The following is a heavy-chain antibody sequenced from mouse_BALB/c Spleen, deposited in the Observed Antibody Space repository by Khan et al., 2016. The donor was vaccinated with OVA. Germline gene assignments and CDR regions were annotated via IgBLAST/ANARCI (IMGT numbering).Heavy chain of an antibody. D-gene: IGHD2-2*01. CDR3: ASGYGYGWYFDV. CDR1: GYTFTTAG. V-gene: IGHV9-4*02. CDR2: INTHSGVP. Sequence: QIQLVQSGPELKKPGETVRISCKAFGYTFTTAGMQWVQKTPGKGLKWIGWINTHSGVPKYAEDFKGRFAFSLETSASTAYLQITNLKNEDTATYFCASGYGYGWYFDVWGAGTTVTVSS. J-gene: IGHJ1*01.